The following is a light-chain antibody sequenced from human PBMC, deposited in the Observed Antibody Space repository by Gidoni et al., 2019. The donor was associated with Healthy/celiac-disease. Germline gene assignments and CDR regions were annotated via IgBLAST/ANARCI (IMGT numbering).Light chain of an antibody. J-gene: IGLJ1*01. Sequence: QSALTQPASVSGSTGQSITISCTGNSSDVGWYNYVSWYQQHPGKAPKLMIYDVSNRPSVVSNRFSGSKSGNTASLTISGLQAEDEADYYCSSYTSSSTRVFGTGTKVTVL. CDR2: DVS. V-gene: IGLV2-14*03. CDR1: SSDVGWYNY. CDR3: SSYTSSSTRV.